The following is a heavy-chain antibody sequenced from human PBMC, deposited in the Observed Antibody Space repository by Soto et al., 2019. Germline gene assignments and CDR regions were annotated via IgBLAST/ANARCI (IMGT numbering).Heavy chain of an antibody. Sequence: SETLSLPCTVSGGSISSGGYYWSWIRQHPGKGLEWIGYIYYSGSTYYNPSLKSRVTISVDTSKNQSSLKLSSVTAADTAVYYCARDGRSSSHYYYYGMDVWGQGTTVTVSS. V-gene: IGHV4-31*03. CDR3: ARDGRSSSHYYYYGMDV. CDR2: IYYSGST. D-gene: IGHD6-13*01. J-gene: IGHJ6*02. CDR1: GGSISSGGYY.